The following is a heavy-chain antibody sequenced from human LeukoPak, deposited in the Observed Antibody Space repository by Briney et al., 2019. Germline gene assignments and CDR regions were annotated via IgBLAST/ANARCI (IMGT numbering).Heavy chain of an antibody. J-gene: IGHJ4*02. CDR1: GFTFSTYA. V-gene: IGHV3-23*01. CDR2: ISGSGGGT. CDR3: AKDLRYSYAY. Sequence: SGGSLRLSCAASGFTFSTYALIWVRQAPGQGLEWVSAISGSGGGTYYQDPVNGRFTISRANSKNTQYLQMNSLRAEDTAVYYCAKDLRYSYAYWGQGTLVTVSS. D-gene: IGHD5-18*01.